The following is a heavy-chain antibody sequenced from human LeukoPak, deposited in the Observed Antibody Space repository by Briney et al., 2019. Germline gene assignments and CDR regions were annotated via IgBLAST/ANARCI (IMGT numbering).Heavy chain of an antibody. V-gene: IGHV3-33*07. D-gene: IGHD3-10*01. CDR3: ARVEGRYYGSGSYRGFDY. CDR2: IWYDGSNK. Sequence: EGSLRLSCEASGFTFRNYGMYWVRQAPGKGLEWVAVIWYDGSNKYYADSVKGRFTISRDNSKNTLYLQMNSLRVEDTAVYYCARVEGRYYGSGSYRGFDYWGQGTLVTVSS. J-gene: IGHJ4*02. CDR1: GFTFRNYG.